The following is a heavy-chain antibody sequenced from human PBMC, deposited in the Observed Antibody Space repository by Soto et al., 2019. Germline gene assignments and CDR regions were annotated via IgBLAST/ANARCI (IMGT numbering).Heavy chain of an antibody. V-gene: IGHV4-31*03. Sequence: PSETMSVTCTVSGGSISSGGYYCSWIRQHPGKGLEWIGYIYYSGSTYYNPSLKSRVTISVDTSKNQFSLKLSSVTAADTAVYFCARDRSSGYYYFDNWGQGTLVTVSS. D-gene: IGHD3-22*01. CDR3: ARDRSSGYYYFDN. CDR2: IYYSGST. CDR1: GGSISSGGYY. J-gene: IGHJ4*02.